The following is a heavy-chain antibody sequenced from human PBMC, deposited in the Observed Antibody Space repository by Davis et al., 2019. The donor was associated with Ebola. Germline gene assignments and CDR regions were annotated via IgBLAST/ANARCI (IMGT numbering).Heavy chain of an antibody. CDR1: GGTFSSYA. V-gene: IGHV1-69*13. J-gene: IGHJ4*02. CDR2: IIPIFGTA. Sequence: SVKVSCKASGGTFSSYAISWVRQAPGQGLEWMGGIIPIFGTANYAQKFQGRVTITADESTSTAYMELSSLRSEDTAVYYCARGPLAPYSGSYGGYFDYWGQGTVVTVSS. D-gene: IGHD1-26*01. CDR3: ARGPLAPYSGSYGGYFDY.